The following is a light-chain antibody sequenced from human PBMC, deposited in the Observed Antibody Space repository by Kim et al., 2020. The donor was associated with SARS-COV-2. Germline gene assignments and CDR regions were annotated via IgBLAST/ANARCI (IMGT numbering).Light chain of an antibody. Sequence: GQRVNLACSGSSSNIGSNIVNWYQQLPGTAPKLLISSNNYRPSGVPDRFSGSEAGTSASLAISGVQSEDEADYYCAAWDDSLNGWVFGGGTQRIVL. CDR1: SSNIGSNI. CDR2: SNN. J-gene: IGLJ3*02. CDR3: AAWDDSLNGWV. V-gene: IGLV1-44*01.